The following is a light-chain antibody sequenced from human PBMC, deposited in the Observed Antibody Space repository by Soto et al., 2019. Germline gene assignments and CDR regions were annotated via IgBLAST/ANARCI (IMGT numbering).Light chain of an antibody. Sequence: EIVFTQSPGTLSLSPGERATLSCRASQSVSSSHLAWYQQKPGQAPRLLIYGASRRATGIPDRFSGSGSGTDLTLTISRLEPEDCEVYYCQQYGDSPRTFGQGTKVDI. CDR1: QSVSSSH. J-gene: IGKJ1*01. V-gene: IGKV3-20*01. CDR3: QQYGDSPRT. CDR2: GAS.